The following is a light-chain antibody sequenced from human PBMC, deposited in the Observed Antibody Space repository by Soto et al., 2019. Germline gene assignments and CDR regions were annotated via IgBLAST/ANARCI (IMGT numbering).Light chain of an antibody. J-gene: IGLJ1*01. CDR2: EVV. Sequence: QSVLTQPPSASGSPGQSVTISCTGTKNDVGFYDFVSWYQHHPGKAPRLIIYEVVQRPSGVPDRFSGSKSGNTASLTVSGLQAADEADYFCKSYAGSNTYVFGSGTKLPS. CDR1: KNDVGFYDF. CDR3: KSYAGSNTYV. V-gene: IGLV2-8*01.